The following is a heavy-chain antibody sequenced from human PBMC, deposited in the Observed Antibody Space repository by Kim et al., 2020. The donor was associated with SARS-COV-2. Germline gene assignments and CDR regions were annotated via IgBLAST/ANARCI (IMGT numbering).Heavy chain of an antibody. J-gene: IGHJ4*02. CDR3: ARDYHPRTTVITNFFDY. V-gene: IGHV3-48*03. D-gene: IGHD4-17*01. Sequence: VKGRFTISRDNAKNSLYLQMNSLRAEDTAVYYCARDYHPRTTVITNFFDYWGQGTLVTVSS.